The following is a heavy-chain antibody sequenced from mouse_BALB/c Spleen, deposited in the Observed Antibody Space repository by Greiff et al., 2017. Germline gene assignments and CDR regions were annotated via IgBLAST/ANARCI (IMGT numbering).Heavy chain of an antibody. CDR3: ARGYRYDGYAMDY. CDR1: GFTFSSYT. Sequence: EVQRVESGGGLVQPGGSLKLSCAASGFTFSSYTMSWVRQTPEKRLEWVAYISNGGGSTYYPDTVKGRFTISRDNAKNTLYLQMSSLKSEDTAMYYCARGYRYDGYAMDYWGQGTSVTVSS. D-gene: IGHD2-14*01. CDR2: ISNGGGST. J-gene: IGHJ4*01. V-gene: IGHV5-12-2*01.